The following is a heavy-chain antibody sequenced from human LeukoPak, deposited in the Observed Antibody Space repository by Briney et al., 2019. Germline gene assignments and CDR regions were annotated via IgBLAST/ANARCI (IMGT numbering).Heavy chain of an antibody. J-gene: IGHJ4*02. CDR2: IWYDGSNK. Sequence: LAGRSLRLSCAASGFTFSSYGMHWVRQAPGKGLEWVAVIWYDGSNKYYADSVKGRFTISRGNSKNTLYLQMNSLRAEDTAVYYCARDFVAFYYDSSGYTDKLDYWGQGTLVTVSS. CDR1: GFTFSSYG. CDR3: ARDFVAFYYDSSGYTDKLDY. V-gene: IGHV3-33*01. D-gene: IGHD3-22*01.